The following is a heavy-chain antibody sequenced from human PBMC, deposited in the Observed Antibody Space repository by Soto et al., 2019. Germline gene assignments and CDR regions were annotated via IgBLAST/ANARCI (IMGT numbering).Heavy chain of an antibody. CDR2: ISYDGSNK. Sequence: GGSLRLSCAASGFTFGSYGMHWVRQAPGKGLEWVAVISYDGSNKYYADSVKGRFTISRDNSKNTLYLQMNSLRAEDTAVYYCAKGRKWIQLWAFQHWGQGTLVTVSS. CDR1: GFTFGSYG. V-gene: IGHV3-30*18. CDR3: AKGRKWIQLWAFQH. D-gene: IGHD5-18*01. J-gene: IGHJ1*01.